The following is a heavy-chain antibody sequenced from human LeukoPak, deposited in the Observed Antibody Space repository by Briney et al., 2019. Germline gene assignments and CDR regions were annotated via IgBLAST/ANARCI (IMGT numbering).Heavy chain of an antibody. CDR3: AKAIRGSGSYFDY. Sequence: GGSLRLSCAASGFTFSTFAMIWVRQPPGKGLEWVSAISGSGGSTYYADSVKGRFTISRDNSKNTLYLQMNSLRAEDTAVYYCAKAIRGSGSYFDYWGQGTLVTVSS. J-gene: IGHJ4*02. CDR2: ISGSGGST. V-gene: IGHV3-23*01. D-gene: IGHD3-10*01. CDR1: GFTFSTFA.